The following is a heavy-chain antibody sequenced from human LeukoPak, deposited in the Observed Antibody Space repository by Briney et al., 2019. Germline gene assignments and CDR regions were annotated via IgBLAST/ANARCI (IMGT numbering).Heavy chain of an antibody. Sequence: GGSLRLSCAASEFTFSSYSMNWVRQAPGKGLEWVSSISSTSSYIYYADSVKGRFTISRDNAENSLFLQMNSLRAEDTAVYYCARVLDGYDAFDIWGQGTMVTVSS. J-gene: IGHJ3*02. V-gene: IGHV3-21*01. CDR2: ISSTSSYI. CDR3: ARVLDGYDAFDI. CDR1: EFTFSSYS. D-gene: IGHD5-24*01.